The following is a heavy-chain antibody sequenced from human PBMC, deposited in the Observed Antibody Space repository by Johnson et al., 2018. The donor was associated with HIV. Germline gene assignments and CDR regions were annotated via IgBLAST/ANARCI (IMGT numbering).Heavy chain of an antibody. CDR1: GFTVSSNY. V-gene: IGHV3-66*01. D-gene: IGHD2-15*01. CDR2: IYSGGST. J-gene: IGHJ3*02. Sequence: VQLVESGGGLVQPGGSLRLSCAASGFTVSSNYMSWVRQAPGKGLEWVSVIYSGGSTYYADSVKGRFTISRNSSKNTLYLQMTSLRAEDTALYYCARDRGIGGWSIDIWGQGTMVTVSS. CDR3: ARDRGIGGWSIDI.